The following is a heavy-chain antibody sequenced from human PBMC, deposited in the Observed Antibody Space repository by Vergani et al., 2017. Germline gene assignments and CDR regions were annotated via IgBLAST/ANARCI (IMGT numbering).Heavy chain of an antibody. CDR1: GGSFSGYY. V-gene: IGHV4-34*01. CDR3: ARGITIFGLPSLGYDMDV. CDR2: INHSGST. J-gene: IGHJ6*03. D-gene: IGHD3-3*01. Sequence: QVQLQQWGAGLLKPSETLSLTCAVYGGSFSGYYWSWIRQPPGKGLEWIGEINHSGSTNYNPSLKSRVTISVDTSKNQFSLKLSSVTAADTAVYYCARGITIFGLPSLGYDMDVWGKGTTVTVAS.